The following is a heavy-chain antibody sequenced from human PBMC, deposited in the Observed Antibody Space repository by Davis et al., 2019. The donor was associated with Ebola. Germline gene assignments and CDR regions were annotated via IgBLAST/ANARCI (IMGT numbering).Heavy chain of an antibody. D-gene: IGHD5-18*01. Sequence: ASVTVSCKASGYTFTSYGISWVRPARGQGLEWMGWISAYNGNTNYAQKLQGRVTMTTDTSTSTAYMELRSLRSDDTAVYYCARDRVSGTAMVNKAFDIWGQGTMVTVSS. CDR1: GYTFTSYG. CDR2: ISAYNGNT. CDR3: ARDRVSGTAMVNKAFDI. V-gene: IGHV1-18*01. J-gene: IGHJ3*02.